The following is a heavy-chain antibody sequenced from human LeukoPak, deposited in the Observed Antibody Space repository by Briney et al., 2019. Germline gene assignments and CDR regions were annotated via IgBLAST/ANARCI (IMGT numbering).Heavy chain of an antibody. CDR2: ISPNNGNT. J-gene: IGHJ5*02. CDR3: ARGLPIPSRSWYPFDP. Sequence: ASGKVSCNASGYIFFNYGINWVRQAPGQSLEWMGWISPNNGNTDFAQNFQDRVTMTTDASTSTVYMELRSLRSDDTAMYYCARGLPIPSRSWYPFDPWGQGTLVTVSS. CDR1: GYIFFNYG. D-gene: IGHD6-13*01. V-gene: IGHV1-18*01.